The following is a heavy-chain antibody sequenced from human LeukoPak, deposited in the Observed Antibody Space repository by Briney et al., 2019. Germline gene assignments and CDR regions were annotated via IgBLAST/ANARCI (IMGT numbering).Heavy chain of an antibody. CDR2: IILILGIA. CDR1: GGTFSSYA. Sequence: ASVKASCKASGGTFSSYAISWVRQAPGQGLEWMGRIILILGIANYAQKFQGRVTITADKSTSTAYMELSSLRSEDTAVYYCARGIAAAGTGSFDYWGQGALVTVSS. D-gene: IGHD6-13*01. J-gene: IGHJ4*02. V-gene: IGHV1-69*04. CDR3: ARGIAAAGTGSFDY.